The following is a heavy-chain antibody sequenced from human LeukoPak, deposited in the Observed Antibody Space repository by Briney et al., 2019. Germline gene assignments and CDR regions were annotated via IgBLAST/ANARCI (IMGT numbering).Heavy chain of an antibody. CDR2: INWNGGST. V-gene: IGHV3-20*01. J-gene: IGHJ6*02. Sequence: GGSLRLSCAASGFTFDDYGMSWVRQAPGKGLEWVSGINWNGGSTGYADSVKGRFTISRDNAKNSLYLQMNSLRAEDTALYHCARDRGSGWYYYYGVDVWGQGTTVTVSS. CDR1: GFTFDDYG. CDR3: ARDRGSGWYYYYGVDV. D-gene: IGHD6-19*01.